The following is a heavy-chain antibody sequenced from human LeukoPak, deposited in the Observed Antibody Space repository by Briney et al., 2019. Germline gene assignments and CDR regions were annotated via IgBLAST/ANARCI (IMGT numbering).Heavy chain of an antibody. CDR1: GYTFTSYG. J-gene: IGHJ5*02. Sequence: ASVKVSCKASGYTFTSYGISWVRQAPGQGLEWMGWISAYSGNTKYAQKVQDRVTVTTDTSTSTAYMELRSLTSDDTAVYYCARAHYYESSGYENWLDPWGQGTLVTVS. CDR2: ISAYSGNT. V-gene: IGHV1-18*01. D-gene: IGHD3-22*01. CDR3: ARAHYYESSGYENWLDP.